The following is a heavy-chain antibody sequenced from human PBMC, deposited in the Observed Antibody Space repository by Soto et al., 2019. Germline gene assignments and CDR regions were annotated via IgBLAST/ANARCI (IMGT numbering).Heavy chain of an antibody. J-gene: IGHJ5*02. CDR2: INHSGST. CDR3: AREPLTLRGTSAITGELGIAAAKDNLNWFDP. D-gene: IGHD6-13*01. CDR1: GGSFSGYY. V-gene: IGHV4-34*01. Sequence: SETLSLTCAVYGGSFSGYYWSWIRQPPGKGLEWIGEINHSGSTNYNPSLKSRVTISVDTSRNQFSLKLSSVTAADTAVYYCAREPLTLRGTSAITGELGIAAAKDNLNWFDPWGQGTLVTVSS.